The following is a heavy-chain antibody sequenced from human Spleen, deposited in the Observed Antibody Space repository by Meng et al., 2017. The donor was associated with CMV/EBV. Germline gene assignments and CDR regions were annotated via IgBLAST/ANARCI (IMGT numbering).Heavy chain of an antibody. CDR3: ARVWGGDSWGYYGMDV. CDR2: IYYSGST. D-gene: IGHD2-21*02. V-gene: IGHV4-39*01. Sequence: SSYGMHWVRQAPGKGLEWIGSIYYSGSTYYNPSLKSRVTISVDTSKNQFSLKLSSLTAADTAVYYCARVWGGDSWGYYGMDVWGLGTTVTVSS. CDR1: SSYG. J-gene: IGHJ6*02.